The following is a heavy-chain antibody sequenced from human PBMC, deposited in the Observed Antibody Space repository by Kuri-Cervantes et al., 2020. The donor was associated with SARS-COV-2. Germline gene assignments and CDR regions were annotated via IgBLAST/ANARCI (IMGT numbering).Heavy chain of an antibody. J-gene: IGHJ5*02. CDR3: ATAPPVEGYTGWFDP. D-gene: IGHD6-13*01. CDR2: FDPEDGEI. Sequence: ASVKVSCKVSGYTLTELSMHWVRQAPGKGLEWMGGFDPEDGEIIYAQKFQGRVTMTEDTSTDTAYMELSSLRSEDTAVYYCATAPPVEGYTGWFDPWGQGTLVTVSS. CDR1: GYTLTELS. V-gene: IGHV1-24*01.